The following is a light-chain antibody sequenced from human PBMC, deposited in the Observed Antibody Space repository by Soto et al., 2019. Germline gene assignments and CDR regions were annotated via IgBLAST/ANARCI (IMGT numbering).Light chain of an antibody. V-gene: IGKV3-20*01. CDR3: QQYGTSPPFT. CDR1: QSVSNSY. Sequence: EIVLTQSPGTLSLSPGERATLSCRASQSVSNSYLAWYQQKPGQAPRLLIYGASSRATGIPDRLSGSGSGTDFPLTISGLEPEDFAVYYCQQYGTSPPFTFGRATKRAIK. CDR2: GAS. J-gene: IGKJ2*01.